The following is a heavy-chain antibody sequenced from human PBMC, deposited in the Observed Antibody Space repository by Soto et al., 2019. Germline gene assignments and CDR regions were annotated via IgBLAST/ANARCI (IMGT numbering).Heavy chain of an antibody. CDR2: IYPGDSDT. D-gene: IGHD3-10*01. Sequence: GESLKISCKGSGYSFTSYWIGWVRQMPWKGLEWMGIIYPGDSDTRYSPSFQGQVTISADKSISTAYLQWSSLKASDTAMYYCARHVDTMVRGVIMVYGMDVWGQGTTVTAP. CDR3: ARHVDTMVRGVIMVYGMDV. J-gene: IGHJ6*02. CDR1: GYSFTSYW. V-gene: IGHV5-51*01.